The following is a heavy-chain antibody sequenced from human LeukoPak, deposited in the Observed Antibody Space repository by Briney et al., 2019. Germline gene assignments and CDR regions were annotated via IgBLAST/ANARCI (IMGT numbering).Heavy chain of an antibody. CDR2: IYYSGST. J-gene: IGHJ6*03. Sequence: SQTLSLTCTVSGGSISSGGYYWSWIRQPPGKGLEWIGSIYYSGSTYYNPSLKSRVTISVDTSKNQFSLKLSSVTAADTAVYYCARVEAVYYDSPHYYMDVWGKGTTVTVSS. D-gene: IGHD3-3*01. CDR1: GGSISSGGYY. CDR3: ARVEAVYYDSPHYYMDV. V-gene: IGHV4-30-2*03.